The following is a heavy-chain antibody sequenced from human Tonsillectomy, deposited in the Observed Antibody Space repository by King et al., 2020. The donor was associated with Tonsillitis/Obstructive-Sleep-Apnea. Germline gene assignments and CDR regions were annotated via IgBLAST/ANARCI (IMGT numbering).Heavy chain of an antibody. CDR1: GFTFSSYW. D-gene: IGHD1-26*01. CDR2: INSDGSST. CDR3: ARGCSGSYRVGY. Sequence: VQLVESGGGLVQPGGSLRLSCAASGFTFSSYWMHWVRQAPGKGLVWVSRINSDGSSTTYADSVKGRLTISRDHAKNTLYLQMNSLRAEDTAGYYCARGCSGSYRVGYWGRGTLVTVSS. J-gene: IGHJ4*02. V-gene: IGHV3-74*01.